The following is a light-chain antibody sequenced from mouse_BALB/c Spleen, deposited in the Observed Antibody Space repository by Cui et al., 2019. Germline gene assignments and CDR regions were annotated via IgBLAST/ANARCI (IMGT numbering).Light chain of an antibody. V-gene: IGKV4-79*01. Sequence: QIVLTQSPAIMSASPGERVTMTCSASSSVSSSYLYWYQQKPGSSPKLLIYSISNLASGVPARFSGSGSGTSYSLTINSMEAEDAATYYCQQWSSNPPTFGAGTKLELK. CDR3: QQWSSNPPT. J-gene: IGKJ5*01. CDR2: SIS. CDR1: SSVSSSY.